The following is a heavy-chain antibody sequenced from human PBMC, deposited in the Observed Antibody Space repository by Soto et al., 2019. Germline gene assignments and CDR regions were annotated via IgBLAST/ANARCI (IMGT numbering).Heavy chain of an antibody. Sequence: GGSLRLSCAASGFTFSSYAMSWVRQAPGKGLEWVSAISSSGGSTYYADSVKGRFTISRDNSKNTLYLKMNSLRAEDTAVYYCAKHRGYSSPNWFDPWGEGTLLTVSS. CDR2: ISSSGGST. CDR3: AKHRGYSSPNWFDP. D-gene: IGHD6-19*01. J-gene: IGHJ5*02. V-gene: IGHV3-23*01. CDR1: GFTFSSYA.